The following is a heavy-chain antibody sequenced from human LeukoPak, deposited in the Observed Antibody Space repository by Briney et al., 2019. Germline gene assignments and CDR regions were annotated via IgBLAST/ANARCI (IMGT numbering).Heavy chain of an antibody. CDR1: GYTFTSYG. CDR2: ISAYNGNT. V-gene: IGHV1-18*01. J-gene: IGHJ3*02. Sequence: AASVKVSCKASGYTFTSYGISWVRQAPGQGLEWMGWISAYNGNTNYAQKLQGRVTMTTDTSASTAYMELRSLRSDDTAVYYCARERSTRGYSYGRADAFDIWGQGTMVTVSS. CDR3: ARERSTRGYSYGRADAFDI. D-gene: IGHD5-18*01.